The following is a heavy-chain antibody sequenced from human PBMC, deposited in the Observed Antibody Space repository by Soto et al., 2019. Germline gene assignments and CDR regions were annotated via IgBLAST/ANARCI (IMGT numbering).Heavy chain of an antibody. Sequence: EVQLVESGGGLVQPGGSLRLSCAASGFTFSSYEMNWVRQAPGKGLEWVAYLSSSGSTIYYAESVKGRFTISRDNAKNSLYLQMNSLRAEDTAVYYCARDNPSGGDYYGMDVWGQGTTVTVSS. CDR2: LSSSGSTI. J-gene: IGHJ6*02. D-gene: IGHD1-1*01. V-gene: IGHV3-48*03. CDR3: ARDNPSGGDYYGMDV. CDR1: GFTFSSYE.